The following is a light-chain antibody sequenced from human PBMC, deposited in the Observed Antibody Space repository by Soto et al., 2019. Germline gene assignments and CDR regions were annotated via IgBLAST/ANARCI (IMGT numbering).Light chain of an antibody. J-gene: IGLJ2*01. Sequence: QSALTQPASVSGSPGQSITISCTGTSSDVGGYNLVSWYQQHPGKAPKLMIYEGSKRPSGVSNRFSGSKSGNTASLTISGLQAEDEADYYCCSYAGSSTYVVFGRGTKVTVL. V-gene: IGLV2-23*01. CDR3: CSYAGSSTYVV. CDR2: EGS. CDR1: SSDVGGYNL.